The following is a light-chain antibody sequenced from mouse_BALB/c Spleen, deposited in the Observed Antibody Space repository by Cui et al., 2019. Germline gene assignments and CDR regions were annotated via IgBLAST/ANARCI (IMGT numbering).Light chain of an antibody. J-gene: IGKJ5*01. CDR3: QQYNSYPLT. CDR2: SES. CDR1: QNVGTN. Sequence: DIVMTQSQKFMSTSVGDRVSVTCKASQNVGTNVAWYQQKPGQSPKALIYSESYRYSGVPDRFTGSGSGTDFTLTISNVQSEDLAEYFCQQYNSYPLTFGAGTKLELK. V-gene: IGKV6-15*01.